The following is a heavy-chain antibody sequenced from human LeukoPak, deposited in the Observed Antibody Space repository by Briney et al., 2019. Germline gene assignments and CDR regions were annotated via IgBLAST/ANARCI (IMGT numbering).Heavy chain of an antibody. CDR1: GFTFSNYG. CDR3: ARVLNYYDSSGYYFSY. J-gene: IGHJ4*02. Sequence: GRSLRLSCAASGFTFSNYGMHWVRQAPGKGLEWVAVISYDGSNKYYADSVKGRFTISRDNSKNTLYLQMNSLRAEDTAVYYCARVLNYYDSSGYYFSYWGQGTLVTVSS. CDR2: ISYDGSNK. V-gene: IGHV3-30*03. D-gene: IGHD3-22*01.